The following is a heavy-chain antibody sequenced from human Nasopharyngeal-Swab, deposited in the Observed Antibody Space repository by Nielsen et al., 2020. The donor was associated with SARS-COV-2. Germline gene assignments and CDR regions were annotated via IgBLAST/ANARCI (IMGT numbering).Heavy chain of an antibody. CDR2: IYPGDSGT. J-gene: IGHJ5*02. D-gene: IGHD2/OR15-2a*01. CDR1: GYDFTGYW. Sequence: GESLKISCKNSGYDFTGYWIAWVRQKPGEGLEWMGIIYPGDSGTKYSPSFQGQVTISVDKSISTAYLHFNSLKASDTAMYYCARHMGYFHTSIWLDPWGQGTLVTVSS. CDR3: ARHMGYFHTSIWLDP. V-gene: IGHV5-51*01.